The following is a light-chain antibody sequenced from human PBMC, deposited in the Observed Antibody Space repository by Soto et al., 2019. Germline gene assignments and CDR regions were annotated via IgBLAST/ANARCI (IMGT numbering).Light chain of an antibody. J-gene: IGKJ1*01. CDR2: AAS. Sequence: DIQMTQSPSSLSSSVGDRVTITCRASQTISTFLNWYQQKPGKAPRLLIYAASRLQSGVPARFSGSGAGTDFTLTITRLEPEDFAVYYCQQYGSSPETFGQGTKVEMK. V-gene: IGKV1-39*01. CDR1: QTISTF. CDR3: QQYGSSPET.